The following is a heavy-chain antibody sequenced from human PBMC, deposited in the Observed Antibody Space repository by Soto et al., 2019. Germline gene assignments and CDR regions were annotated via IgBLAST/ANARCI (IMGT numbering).Heavy chain of an antibody. V-gene: IGHV4-34*01. CDR1: GGSFSGNY. CDR2: INHSGST. J-gene: IGHJ6*03. Sequence: PSETLSLTCAVYGGSFSGNYWTWIRQPPGKGLEWIAEINHSGSTNYNPSLKSRVTISVDTSKNQFSLKLSSVTAADTAVYYCARFYYGDSHYYYYYMDVWGKGTTVTVSS. D-gene: IGHD4-17*01. CDR3: ARFYYGDSHYYYYYMDV.